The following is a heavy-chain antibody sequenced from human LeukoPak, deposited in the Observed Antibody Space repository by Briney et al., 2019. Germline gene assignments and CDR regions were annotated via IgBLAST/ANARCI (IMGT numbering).Heavy chain of an antibody. CDR3: ARESITFGGVTVFDY. Sequence: PSETLSLTCTVSGGSISSYYWSWIRQPPGKGLEWIGYIYYSGSTNYNPSLKSRVTISVDTSKNQFSLKLSSVTAADTAVYYCARESITFGGVTVFDYWGQGTLVTVSS. CDR1: GGSISSYY. V-gene: IGHV4-59*01. J-gene: IGHJ4*02. D-gene: IGHD3-16*01. CDR2: IYYSGST.